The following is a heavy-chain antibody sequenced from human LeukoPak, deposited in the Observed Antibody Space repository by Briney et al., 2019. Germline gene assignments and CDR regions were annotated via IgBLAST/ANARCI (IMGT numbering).Heavy chain of an antibody. V-gene: IGHV3-23*01. CDR2: ISGSGGST. Sequence: GGSLRLSCAASGFTFSSYAMSWLRQAPGKGLEWVSAISGSGGSTYYADSVKGRFTISRDNSKNTLYLQMNSLRAEDTAVYYCAKDPVVVVAVVLDYWGQGTLVTVSS. CDR3: AKDPVVVVAVVLDY. D-gene: IGHD2-15*01. CDR1: GFTFSSYA. J-gene: IGHJ4*02.